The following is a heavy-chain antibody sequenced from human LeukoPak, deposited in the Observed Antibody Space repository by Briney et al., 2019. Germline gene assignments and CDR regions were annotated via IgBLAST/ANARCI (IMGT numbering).Heavy chain of an antibody. CDR1: GVTLSNYA. CDR3: AKDARVRDWNYAQYYYYMDV. J-gene: IGHJ6*03. V-gene: IGHV3-33*06. Sequence: PGRSLRLSCTASGVTLSNYAMHWVRQAPGKGLEWVAVIWYDGSVKYYADSVKGRFTVSRDNYKKTLYLQMDSLRAEDTAVYYCAKDARVRDWNYAQYYYYMDVWGKGTTVTVSS. D-gene: IGHD1-7*01. CDR2: IWYDGSVK.